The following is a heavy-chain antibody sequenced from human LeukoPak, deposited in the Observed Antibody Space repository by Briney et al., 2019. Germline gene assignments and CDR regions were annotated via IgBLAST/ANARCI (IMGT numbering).Heavy chain of an antibody. CDR2: ISGSGGST. D-gene: IGHD7-27*01. J-gene: IGHJ4*02. CDR3: AKDLGPDLLSADY. Sequence: PGGSLRLSCAASGFTFSSYAMSWVRQAPGKGLEWVPAISGSGGSTYYADSVKGRFTISRDNSKNTLYLQMNSLRAEDTAVYYCAKDLGPDLLSADYWGQGTLVTVSS. V-gene: IGHV3-23*01. CDR1: GFTFSSYA.